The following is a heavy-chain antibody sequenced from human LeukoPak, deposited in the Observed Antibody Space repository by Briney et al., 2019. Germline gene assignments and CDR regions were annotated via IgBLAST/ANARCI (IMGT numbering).Heavy chain of an antibody. V-gene: IGHV3-30*02. J-gene: IGHJ4*02. D-gene: IGHD6-19*01. CDR3: AKEGLIAVAGPYYFDY. CDR1: GFTFSSYG. Sequence: GGSLRLSXAASGFTFSSYGMHWVRQAPGKGVEWVAFIRYDGSNKYYADSVKGRLTISRDNSKNTLYLQMNSLRAEDTAVYYCAKEGLIAVAGPYYFDYWGQGTLVTVSS. CDR2: IRYDGSNK.